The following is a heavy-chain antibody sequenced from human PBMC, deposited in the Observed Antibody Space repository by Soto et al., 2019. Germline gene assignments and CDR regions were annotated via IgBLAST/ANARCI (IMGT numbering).Heavy chain of an antibody. D-gene: IGHD2-8*01. CDR3: ARWIEGTNSDIDH. J-gene: IGHJ4*02. Sequence: EVHLLESGGGLVQPGGSLRLSCAASGFTFSSYAMTWVRQAPGKGLEWVSAISGSGGNTYYADSVKGRFTISRDNSKNTLYLQMNSLRAEDTAVYYCARWIEGTNSDIDHWGQGTLVTVSS. V-gene: IGHV3-23*01. CDR2: ISGSGGNT. CDR1: GFTFSSYA.